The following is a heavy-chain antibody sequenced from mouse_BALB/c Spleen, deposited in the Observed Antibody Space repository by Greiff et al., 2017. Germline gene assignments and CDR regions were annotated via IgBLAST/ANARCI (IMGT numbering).Heavy chain of an antibody. CDR2: IYPSDSYT. Sequence: VQLQQPGAELVRPGASVKLSCKASGYTFTSYWINWVKQRPGQGLEWIGNIYPSDSYTNYNQKFKDKATLTVDKSSSTAYMQLSSPTSEDSAVYYCTRWSTWAMDYWGQGTSVTVSS. CDR3: TRWSTWAMDY. V-gene: IGHV1-69*02. CDR1: GYTFTSYW. J-gene: IGHJ4*01.